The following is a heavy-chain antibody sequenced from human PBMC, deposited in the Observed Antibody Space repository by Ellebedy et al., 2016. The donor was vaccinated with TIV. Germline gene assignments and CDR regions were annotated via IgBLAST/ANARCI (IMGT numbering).Heavy chain of an antibody. CDR1: GGSMSSNY. D-gene: IGHD3-10*01. CDR3: ARGSGRPDY. Sequence: MPSETLSLTCSVSGGSMSSNYWSWIRQPPGKGLEWIGYVYYSGGTNYNPSLGSRVTISVDTSKNQFSLNVSSVTAADTAVYYCARGSGRPDYWGQGTLVTVSS. CDR2: VYYSGGT. V-gene: IGHV4-59*01. J-gene: IGHJ4*02.